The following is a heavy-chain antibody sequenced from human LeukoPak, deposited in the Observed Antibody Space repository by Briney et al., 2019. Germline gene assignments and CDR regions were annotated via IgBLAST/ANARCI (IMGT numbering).Heavy chain of an antibody. Sequence: GASVKVSCKASGGTFSSHAISWVRQAPGQGLEWMGGIIPIFGTANYAQKFQGRVTITADESTSTAYMELSSLRSEDTAVYYCARGLLTAYGSGSYGDWFDPWGQGTLVTVSS. CDR3: ARGLLTAYGSGSYGDWFDP. CDR2: IIPIFGTA. CDR1: GGTFSSHA. D-gene: IGHD3-10*01. V-gene: IGHV1-69*13. J-gene: IGHJ5*02.